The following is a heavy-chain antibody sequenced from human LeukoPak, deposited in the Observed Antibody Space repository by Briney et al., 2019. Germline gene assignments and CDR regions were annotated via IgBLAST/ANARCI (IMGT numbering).Heavy chain of an antibody. CDR3: AAVPYSNFAIAAADH. V-gene: IGHV1-58*02. D-gene: IGHD6-13*01. Sequence: ASVKVSCKASGFTFTSSAMQWVRQARGQRLERRGWIVVGSGNTNYAQKFQERVTITRDMSTSTAYMELSSLRSEDTAVYYCAAVPYSNFAIAAADHWGQGTLVTVSS. J-gene: IGHJ4*02. CDR2: IVVGSGNT. CDR1: GFTFTSSA.